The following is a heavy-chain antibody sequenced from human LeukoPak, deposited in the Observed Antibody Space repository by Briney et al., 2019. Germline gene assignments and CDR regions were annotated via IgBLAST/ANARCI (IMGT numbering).Heavy chain of an antibody. D-gene: IGHD3-10*01. CDR1: GYTFTSYD. V-gene: IGHV1-8*01. J-gene: IGHJ4*02. CDR2: RNPNSGNT. Sequence: AAGKVSCKASGYTFTSYDINWVRQATGQGLEWRGWRNPNSGNTGYAQKFQGRVTMTRNTSISTAYMELSSLRSEATAAYYCARGRLRGWFGELVGGDYWGQGNLVTVSS. CDR3: ARGRLRGWFGELVGGDY.